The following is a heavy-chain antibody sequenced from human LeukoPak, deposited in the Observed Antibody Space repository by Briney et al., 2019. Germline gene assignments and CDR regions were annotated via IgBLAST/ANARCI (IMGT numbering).Heavy chain of an antibody. V-gene: IGHV3-74*01. CDR1: GFTFSSYW. CDR3: ARGPYSSGSYNDY. Sequence: GGSLRLSCAASGFTFSSYWMHWVRQAPGKGLVWVSRISTDASSTTYADSVKGRFTISRDNAENSLYLQMNSLRAEDTAIYYCARGPYSSGSYNDYWGQGTLVTVSS. CDR2: ISTDASST. D-gene: IGHD3-10*01. J-gene: IGHJ4*02.